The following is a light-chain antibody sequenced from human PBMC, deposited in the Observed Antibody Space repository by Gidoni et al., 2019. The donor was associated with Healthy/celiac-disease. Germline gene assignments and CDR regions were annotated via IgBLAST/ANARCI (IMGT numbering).Light chain of an antibody. Sequence: QSVLTQPPSAPGTPGPRVTISCSGSSSNIGSNTVNWYQQPPGTAPKLLIYSNNQRPSGVPDRFSGSKSGTSASLAISGLQSEDEADYYCAAWDDSLNGRYVFGTGTKVTVL. CDR1: SSNIGSNT. J-gene: IGLJ1*01. V-gene: IGLV1-44*01. CDR3: AAWDDSLNGRYV. CDR2: SNN.